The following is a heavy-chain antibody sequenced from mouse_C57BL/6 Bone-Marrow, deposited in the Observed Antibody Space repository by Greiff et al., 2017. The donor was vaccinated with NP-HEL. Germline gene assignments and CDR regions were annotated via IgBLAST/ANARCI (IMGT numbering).Heavy chain of an antibody. V-gene: IGHV5-4*01. D-gene: IGHD1-1*01. CDR3: ARDGHIYYYGSSYERYFDV. CDR2: ISDGGSYT. CDR1: GFTFSGYA. J-gene: IGHJ1*03. Sequence: EVKLVESGGGLVKPGGSLKLSCAASGFTFSGYAMSWVRQTPEKRLEWVATISDGGSYTYYPDNVKGRFTISRDNANNNLYLQMSHLKSEDTAMYYCARDGHIYYYGSSYERYFDVWGTGTTVTVSS.